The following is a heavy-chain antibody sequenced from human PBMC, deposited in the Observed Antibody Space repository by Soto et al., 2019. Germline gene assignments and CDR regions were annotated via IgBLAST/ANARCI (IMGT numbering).Heavy chain of an antibody. CDR1: GGSFSGYY. Sequence: SETLSLTCAVYGGSFSGYYWSWIRQPPGKGLEWIGEINHSGSTNYNPSLKSRVTISVDTSKNQFSLKLSSVTAADTAVYYCARGAYYGSGRGYYYYYGIDVWGQGTTVTVSS. D-gene: IGHD3-10*01. V-gene: IGHV4-34*01. CDR2: INHSGST. CDR3: ARGAYYGSGRGYYYYYGIDV. J-gene: IGHJ6*02.